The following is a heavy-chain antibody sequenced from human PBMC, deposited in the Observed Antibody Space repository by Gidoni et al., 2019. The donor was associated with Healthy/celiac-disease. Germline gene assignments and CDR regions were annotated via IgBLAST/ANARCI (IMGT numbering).Heavy chain of an antibody. CDR2: IIPILGIA. CDR1: GGTFSSYT. D-gene: IGHD1-20*01. V-gene: IGHV1-69*08. J-gene: IGHJ6*02. Sequence: QVQLVQSGAEVKKPGSSVKVSCRASGGTFSSYTISRVRQAPGQGLEWMGRIIPILGIANYAQKFQGRVTITADKSTSTAYMELSSLRSEDTAVYYCARDFGAYNWNQVEYYYYGMDVWGQGTTVTVSS. CDR3: ARDFGAYNWNQVEYYYYGMDV.